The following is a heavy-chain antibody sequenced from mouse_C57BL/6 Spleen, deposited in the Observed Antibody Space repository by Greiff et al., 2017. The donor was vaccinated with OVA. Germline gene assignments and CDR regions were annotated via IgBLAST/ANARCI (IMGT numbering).Heavy chain of an antibody. CDR3: ASSFEGPKGLDY. Sequence: QVQLQQPGAELVKPGASVKLSCKASGYTFTSYWMHWVKQRPGQGLEWIGMIHPNSGSTNYNEKFKSKATLTVDKSSSTAYMQLSSLTSEDSAVYYCASSFEGPKGLDYWGQGTTLTVSS. D-gene: IGHD1-3*01. V-gene: IGHV1-64*01. CDR2: IHPNSGST. CDR1: GYTFTSYW. J-gene: IGHJ2*01.